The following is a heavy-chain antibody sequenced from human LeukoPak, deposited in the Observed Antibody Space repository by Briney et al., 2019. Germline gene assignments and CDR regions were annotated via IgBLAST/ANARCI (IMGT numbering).Heavy chain of an antibody. CDR1: EFTFSSYA. CDR2: LSGSGGST. D-gene: IGHD4-17*01. V-gene: IGHV3-23*01. Sequence: GGSLRLSCAASEFTFSSYAMGWVRQAPGKGLEWVSGLSGSGGSTYYADSVKGRFTISRDNSKNTLYLQMNSLRAEDTAVYYCAKDRDRDGDYFDYWGQGTLVTVSS. J-gene: IGHJ4*02. CDR3: AKDRDRDGDYFDY.